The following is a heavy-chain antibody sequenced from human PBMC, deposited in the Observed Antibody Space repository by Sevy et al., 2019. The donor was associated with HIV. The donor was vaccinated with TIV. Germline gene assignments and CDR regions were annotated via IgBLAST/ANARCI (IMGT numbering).Heavy chain of an antibody. CDR3: ARDPEGLDTAMASTYYYYGMDV. V-gene: IGHV3-33*01. J-gene: IGHJ6*02. CDR2: IWYDGSNK. CDR1: GFTFSSYG. Sequence: GGSLRLSCAASGFTFSSYGMHWVRQAPGKGLEWVAVIWYDGSNKYYADSVKGRFTISRDNSMNTLYLQMNSLRAGDTAVYYCARDPEGLDTAMASTYYYYGMDVWGQGTTVTVSS. D-gene: IGHD5-18*01.